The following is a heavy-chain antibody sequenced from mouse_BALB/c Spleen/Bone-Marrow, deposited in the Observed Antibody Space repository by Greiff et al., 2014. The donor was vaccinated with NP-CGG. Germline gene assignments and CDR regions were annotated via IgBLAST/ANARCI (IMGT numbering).Heavy chain of an antibody. CDR2: IDPANGNT. Sequence: EVQLQQSGAALVKPGASGKLSCTASGFNIKDTYMHWVKQRPEQGLEWIGRIDPANGNTKYDPKFQGKATITADTSSNTAYLQLSRMTSEATADYCGANCCNGSHFDYWGQGTTLTVSS. CDR3: ANCCNGSHFDY. CDR1: GFNIKDTY. D-gene: IGHD1-1*01. V-gene: IGHV14-3*02. J-gene: IGHJ2*01.